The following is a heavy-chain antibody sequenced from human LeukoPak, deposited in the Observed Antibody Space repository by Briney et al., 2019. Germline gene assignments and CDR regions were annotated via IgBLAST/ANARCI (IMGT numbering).Heavy chain of an antibody. CDR1: GGTFSSYA. D-gene: IGHD3-22*01. V-gene: IGHV1-69*15. CDR2: IIPIFGTA. Sequence: ASVKVSCKASGGTFSSYAISWVRQAPGQGLEWMGRIIPIFGTANYAQKFQGRVTITADESTSTAYMELSSLRSEDTAVYYCARGSYYDSSGYYSGFDYWGQGTLVTVSS. CDR3: ARGSYYDSSGYYSGFDY. J-gene: IGHJ4*02.